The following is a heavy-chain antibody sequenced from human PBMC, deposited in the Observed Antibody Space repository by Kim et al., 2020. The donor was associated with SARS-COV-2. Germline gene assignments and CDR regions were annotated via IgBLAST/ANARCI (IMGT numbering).Heavy chain of an antibody. V-gene: IGHV4-39*01. CDR1: GGSISSSSYY. J-gene: IGHJ6*01. CDR2: IYYSGST. Sequence: SETLSLTCTVSGGSISSSSYYWGWIRQPPGKGLEWIGSIYYSGSTYYNPSLKSRVTISVDTSKNQFSLKLSSVTAADTAVYYCARARGAYYGSGSYYKLYYYYGMDVWGQGTTVTVSS. D-gene: IGHD3-10*01. CDR3: ARARGAYYGSGSYYKLYYYYGMDV.